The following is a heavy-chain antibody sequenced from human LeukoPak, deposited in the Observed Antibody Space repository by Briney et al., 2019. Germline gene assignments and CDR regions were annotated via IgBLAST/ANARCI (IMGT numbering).Heavy chain of an antibody. V-gene: IGHV6-1*01. J-gene: IGHJ5*02. D-gene: IGHD1-26*01. Sequence: SHTLSLTCALSGHTLSNKNAAWHWIRQSPSRGLEWLGRTYYRSKWSNDYAVSMKGRIDINPDTSKNQFSLRLNPVTPEDTAVYFWAREGVGATMATWGQGTLVTVSS. CDR2: TYYRSKWSN. CDR1: GHTLSNKNAA. CDR3: AREGVGATMAT.